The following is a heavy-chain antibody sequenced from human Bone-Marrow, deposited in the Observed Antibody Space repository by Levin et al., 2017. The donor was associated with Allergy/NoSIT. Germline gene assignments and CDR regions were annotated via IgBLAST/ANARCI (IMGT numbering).Heavy chain of an antibody. Sequence: GGSLRLSCAASGFTFSNYAMHWVRQTPGEGLDWVAAISDDGYNKYYADSVKGRFTISRDNSKNTLYVQMNSLRPEDTAVYYCAKEGYCSGGSCYPRYYDYYMDVWGRGTTVTVSS. J-gene: IGHJ6*03. CDR3: AKEGYCSGGSCYPRYYDYYMDV. V-gene: IGHV3-30*18. D-gene: IGHD2-15*01. CDR2: ISDDGYNK. CDR1: GFTFSNYA.